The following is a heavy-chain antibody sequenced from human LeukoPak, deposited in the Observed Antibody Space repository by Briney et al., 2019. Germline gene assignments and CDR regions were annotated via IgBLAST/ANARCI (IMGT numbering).Heavy chain of an antibody. J-gene: IGHJ4*02. CDR3: ARHGPDGIDKYYFDY. CDR2: IYYSGST. Sequence: PSQTLSLTCTVSGGSISSSSYYWGWIRQPPGKGLEWIGSIYYSGSTYYNPSLKSRVTISVDTSKNQFSLKLSSVTAADTAVYYCARHGPDGIDKYYFDYWGQGTLVTVSS. CDR1: GGSISSSSYY. V-gene: IGHV4-39*01. D-gene: IGHD2-15*01.